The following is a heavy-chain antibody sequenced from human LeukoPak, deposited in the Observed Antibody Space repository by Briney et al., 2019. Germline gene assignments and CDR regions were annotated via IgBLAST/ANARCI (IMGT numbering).Heavy chain of an antibody. V-gene: IGHV1-69*05. Sequence: ASVKVSCKASGGTFSSYAISWVRQAPGQGLEWMGGIIPIFGTANYAQKFQGRVTITTDESTSTAYMELSSLRSEDTAVYYCARFSGYSSSWYAEHFDYWGQGTLVTVSS. CDR2: IIPIFGTA. CDR1: GGTFSSYA. CDR3: ARFSGYSSSWYAEHFDY. D-gene: IGHD6-13*01. J-gene: IGHJ4*02.